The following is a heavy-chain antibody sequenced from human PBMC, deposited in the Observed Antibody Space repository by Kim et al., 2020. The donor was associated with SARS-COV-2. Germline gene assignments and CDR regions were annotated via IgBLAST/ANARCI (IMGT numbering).Heavy chain of an antibody. CDR3: AKDSAYSGYGDAFDI. J-gene: IGHJ3*02. D-gene: IGHD5-12*01. CDR2: ISYDGSNK. V-gene: IGHV3-30*18. Sequence: GGSLRLSCAASGFTFSSYGMHWVRQAPGKGLEWVAVISYDGSNKYYADSVKGRFTISRDNSKNTLYLQMNSLRAEDTAVYYCAKDSAYSGYGDAFDIWGQGTMVTVSS. CDR1: GFTFSSYG.